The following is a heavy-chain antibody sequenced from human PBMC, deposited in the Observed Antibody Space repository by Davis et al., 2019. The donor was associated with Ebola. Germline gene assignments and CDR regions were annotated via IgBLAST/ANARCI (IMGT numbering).Heavy chain of an antibody. V-gene: IGHV3-23*01. CDR3: AKGYSSGYSYWFFDL. CDR1: GFTFSSYA. D-gene: IGHD3-22*01. CDR2: ISGSGGST. J-gene: IGHJ2*01. Sequence: GGSLRLSCAASGFTFSSYAMSWVRQAPGKGLEWVSAISGSGGSTYYADSVKGRFTISRDNAKNSLFLQMNSLKAEDTALYYCAKGYSSGYSYWFFDLWGRGTLVTVSS.